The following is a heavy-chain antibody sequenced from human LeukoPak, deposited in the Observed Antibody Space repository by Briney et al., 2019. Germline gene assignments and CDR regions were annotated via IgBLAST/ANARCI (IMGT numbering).Heavy chain of an antibody. CDR1: AFTFNNYW. CDR2: INSDGSST. Sequence: PGGSLRLSCVASAFTFNNYWMHWVRQAPGKGLVWVSRINSDGSSTSYADSVKGRFTISRDNAKNTLYLQMNSLRAEDTAVYYCANRLPSDAFDIWGQGTMVTVSS. D-gene: IGHD3-16*01. V-gene: IGHV3-74*01. J-gene: IGHJ3*02. CDR3: ANRLPSDAFDI.